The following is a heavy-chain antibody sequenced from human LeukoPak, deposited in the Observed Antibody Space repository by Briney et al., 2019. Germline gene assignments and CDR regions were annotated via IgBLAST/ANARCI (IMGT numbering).Heavy chain of an antibody. Sequence: GGSLRLSCAASGFTFSGSAMHWVRQASGKGLEWVGRIRSKANSYATAYAASVKGRFTISRDDSKNTAYLQMNSLKTEDTAVYYCTRPVLGADSGRYAFDIWGQGTMVTVSS. CDR3: TRPVLGADSGRYAFDI. D-gene: IGHD1-26*01. CDR1: GFTFSGSA. V-gene: IGHV3-73*01. J-gene: IGHJ3*02. CDR2: IRSKANSYAT.